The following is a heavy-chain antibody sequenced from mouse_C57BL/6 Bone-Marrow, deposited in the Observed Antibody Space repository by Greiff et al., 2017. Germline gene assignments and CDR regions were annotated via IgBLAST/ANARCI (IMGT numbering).Heavy chain of an antibody. CDR2: ISSGGDYI. CDR3: TTESLGRGWYFEV. J-gene: IGHJ1*03. D-gene: IGHD6-2*01. Sequence: DVHLVESGEGLVKPGGSLKLSCAASGFTFSSYAMSWVRQTPEKRLEWVAYISSGGDYIYYADTVKGRFTISSDNARNTLNLQMSSLKSEDTAMYYCTTESLGRGWYFEVWGTGTTVTVSS. CDR1: GFTFSSYA. V-gene: IGHV5-9-1*02.